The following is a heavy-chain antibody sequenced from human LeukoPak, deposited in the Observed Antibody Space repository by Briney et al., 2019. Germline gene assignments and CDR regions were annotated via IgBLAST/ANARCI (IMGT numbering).Heavy chain of an antibody. V-gene: IGHV4-59*01. CDR2: IYYSGST. CDR3: ARDGHYYDSSGYAKHDAFDI. CDR1: GGSISSYH. Sequence: PSETLSLTCTVSGGSISSYHWSWIRQPPGKGLEWIGYIYYSGSTNYNPSLKSRVTISVDTSKNQFSLKLSSVTAADTAVYYCARDGHYYDSSGYAKHDAFDIWGQGTMVTVSS. D-gene: IGHD3-22*01. J-gene: IGHJ3*02.